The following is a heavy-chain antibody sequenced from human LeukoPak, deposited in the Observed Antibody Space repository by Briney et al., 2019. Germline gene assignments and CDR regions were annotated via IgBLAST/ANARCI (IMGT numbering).Heavy chain of an antibody. Sequence: ASVKVSCKASGYTFTSYFIHWVRQAPGQGLEWMGIINPSGGSTNYAQKFQGRVTMTRDTSTSTVYMELSSPRSEDTAVYYCTTDYYYDSSGSYYTIDYWGQGTLVTVSS. CDR1: GYTFTSYF. CDR3: TTDYYYDSSGSYYTIDY. CDR2: INPSGGST. V-gene: IGHV1-46*01. D-gene: IGHD3-22*01. J-gene: IGHJ4*02.